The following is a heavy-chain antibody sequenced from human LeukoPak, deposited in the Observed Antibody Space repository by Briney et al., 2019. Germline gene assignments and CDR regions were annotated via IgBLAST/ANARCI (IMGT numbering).Heavy chain of an antibody. V-gene: IGHV1-69*13. D-gene: IGHD2-2*01. CDR2: IIPIFGTA. J-gene: IGHJ3*02. Sequence: SVKVSCKASGGTLSSYAISWVRQAPGQGLEWMGGIIPIFGTANYAQKFQGRVTITADESTSTAYMELSSLRSEDTAVYYCARGGDGVVVPAAISAFDIWGQGTMVTVSS. CDR1: GGTLSSYA. CDR3: ARGGDGVVVPAAISAFDI.